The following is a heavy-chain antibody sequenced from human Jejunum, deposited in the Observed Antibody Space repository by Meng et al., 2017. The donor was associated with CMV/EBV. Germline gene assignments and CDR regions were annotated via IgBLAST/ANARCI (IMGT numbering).Heavy chain of an antibody. D-gene: IGHD3-3*01. V-gene: IGHV2-5*02. J-gene: IGHJ4*02. CDR2: NYWDEDK. Sequence: ITLKDSGPALVKPSKPLTLNCTFSGFSLTISGVGGGWIRQRPGKALEWLELNYWDEDKCYSPSLKSRLTITKDTSNNQVVLTMTNMDPVDTATYYCARSLYFSSYYFDYWGQGSRVTVSS. CDR3: ARSLYFSSYYFDY. CDR1: GFSLTISGVG.